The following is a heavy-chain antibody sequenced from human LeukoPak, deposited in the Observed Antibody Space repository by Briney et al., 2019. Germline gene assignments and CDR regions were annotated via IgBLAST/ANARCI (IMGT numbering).Heavy chain of an antibody. J-gene: IGHJ3*02. Sequence: ASVKVSCKVSGNTLTEFSIHWVRQAPGKGLEWMGGFDPESAKTIYAQNFHGRLTMTEDTSTDTAYMELSSLRSEDTAVYYCATDTAPKMPMIVVVHAFDIWGQGTMVTVSS. CDR1: GNTLTEFS. CDR3: ATDTAPKMPMIVVVHAFDI. CDR2: FDPESAKT. D-gene: IGHD3-22*01. V-gene: IGHV1-24*01.